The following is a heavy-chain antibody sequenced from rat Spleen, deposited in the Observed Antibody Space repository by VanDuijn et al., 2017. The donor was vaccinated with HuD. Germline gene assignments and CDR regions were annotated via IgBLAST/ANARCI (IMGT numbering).Heavy chain of an antibody. CDR3: ARRGYNYYFDY. Sequence: QLVESGGGLVQPGRSLKLSCEASGFTFNDYYMAWVRQAPTKGLEWVASISYVGSSSNYRDSVKGRFTVSRDNAKSTLYLQMDSLRSEDTATYYCARRGYNYYFDYWGQGVMVTVSS. V-gene: IGHV5-7*01. D-gene: IGHD1-4*01. CDR1: GFTFNDYY. J-gene: IGHJ2*01. CDR2: ISYVGSSS.